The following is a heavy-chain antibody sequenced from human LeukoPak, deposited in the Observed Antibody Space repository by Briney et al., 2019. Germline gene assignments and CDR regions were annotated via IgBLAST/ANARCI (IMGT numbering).Heavy chain of an antibody. D-gene: IGHD4-23*01. CDR1: GFTFDDYA. CDR3: AKDTNYGGNSGYFDL. CDR2: ISWNSGSI. Sequence: GGSLRLSCAASGFTFDDYAMHWVRQAPGKGLEWVSGISWNSGSIGYADSVKGRFTISRDNDKNSLYLQMNSLRAEDTALYYCAKDTNYGGNSGYFDLWGRGTLVTVSS. J-gene: IGHJ2*01. V-gene: IGHV3-9*01.